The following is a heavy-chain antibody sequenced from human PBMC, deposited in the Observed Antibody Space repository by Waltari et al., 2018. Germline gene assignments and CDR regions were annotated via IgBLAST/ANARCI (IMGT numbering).Heavy chain of an antibody. CDR1: GGPISSYF. D-gene: IGHD2-15*01. CDR3: ARRGAGYAFDI. J-gene: IGHJ3*02. CDR2: IYYSGST. V-gene: IGHV4-59*08. Sequence: QVQLQESGPGLVKPSVTLSLTCTVPGGPISSYFWSWIRQPPGKGLEWIGYIYYSGSTNYNPSLKSRATISVDTSKNQFSLKLSSVTAADTAVYYCARRGAGYAFDIWGQGTILIVSS.